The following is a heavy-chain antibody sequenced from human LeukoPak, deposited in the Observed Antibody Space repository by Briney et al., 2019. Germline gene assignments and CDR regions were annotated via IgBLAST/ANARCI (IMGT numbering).Heavy chain of an antibody. Sequence: GGSLRLSCAASGFTFSSYSMNWVRQAPGKGLEWVSYISSSSSTIYYADSVKGRFTISRDNAKNSLYLQMNSLRAEDTAVYYCAREGVSGYSSSWSTRAFDIWGQGTMVTVSS. CDR1: GFTFSSYS. CDR2: ISSSSSTI. V-gene: IGHV3-48*04. CDR3: AREGVSGYSSSWSTRAFDI. D-gene: IGHD6-13*01. J-gene: IGHJ3*02.